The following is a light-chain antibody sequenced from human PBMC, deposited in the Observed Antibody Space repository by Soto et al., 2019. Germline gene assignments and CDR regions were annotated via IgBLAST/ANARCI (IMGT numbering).Light chain of an antibody. CDR2: EVS. CDR3: CSYATTTL. Sequence: QSVLTQPASVSGSPGQSITISCTGTSSDVGSYDLVSWYQQHPGNAPKLMIYEVSKRPSGVCDRFSGSKSGNTASLTISGLQAEDEADYYCCSYATTTLFGGGTKLTVL. CDR1: SSDVGSYDL. V-gene: IGLV2-23*02. J-gene: IGLJ2*01.